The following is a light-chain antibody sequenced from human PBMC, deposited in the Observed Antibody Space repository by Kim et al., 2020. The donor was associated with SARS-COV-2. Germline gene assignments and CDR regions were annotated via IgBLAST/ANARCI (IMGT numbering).Light chain of an antibody. Sequence: GKTVTISCTRSRGSIASNYVQWYQQRPGSSPTTVIYEDNQSPSGVPDLFSGSIDSSSNSASLTISGLKTEDDADYYCQSYDSSNQVFGGGTQLTVL. CDR3: QSYDSSNQV. CDR2: EDN. CDR1: RGSIASNY. J-gene: IGLJ3*02. V-gene: IGLV6-57*01.